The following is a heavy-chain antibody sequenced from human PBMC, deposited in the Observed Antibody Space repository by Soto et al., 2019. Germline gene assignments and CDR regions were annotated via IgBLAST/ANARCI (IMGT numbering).Heavy chain of an antibody. D-gene: IGHD2-15*01. CDR2: ISWDGGTT. J-gene: IGHJ5*02. Sequence: PGGSLRLSCAASGFTFDAHAMHWVRQAPGKGLEWVSLISWDGGTTFYADSVKGRFTVSRDNSKNSLYLQMNSLRLEDSALYYCARDAPRYCSSSSCSTGFDPWGQGTLVTVSS. CDR1: GFTFDAHA. CDR3: ARDAPRYCSSSSCSTGFDP. V-gene: IGHV3-43D*03.